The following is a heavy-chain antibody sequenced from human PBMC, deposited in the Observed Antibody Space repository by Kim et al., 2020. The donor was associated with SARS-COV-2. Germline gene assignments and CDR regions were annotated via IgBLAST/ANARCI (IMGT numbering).Heavy chain of an antibody. J-gene: IGHJ4*02. V-gene: IGHV3-74*01. CDR1: GFALSDYW. D-gene: IGHD3-10*01. CDR3: AASDYFHY. Sequence: GGSLRLSCAASGFALSDYWMHWVRQVPGKGPVWVARSKYDGTTTYYAYSVKGRFIISRDNAKNTLYLQINSLRVEDTAVYYCAASDYFHYWGQGTLVTV. CDR2: SKYDGTTT.